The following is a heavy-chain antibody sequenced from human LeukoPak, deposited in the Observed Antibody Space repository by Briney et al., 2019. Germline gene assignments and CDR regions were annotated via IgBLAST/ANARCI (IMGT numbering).Heavy chain of an antibody. Sequence: SQTLSLTCTVSGGSISSGGYYWSWIRQHPGKGLEWIVYIYYSGGTYYNPSLKSRVTISVDTSKNQFSLKLSSVTAADTAVYYCARVVVCSGGSCYPNPYYFDYWGQGTLVTVSS. J-gene: IGHJ4*02. D-gene: IGHD2-15*01. CDR2: IYYSGGT. V-gene: IGHV4-31*03. CDR3: ARVVVCSGGSCYPNPYYFDY. CDR1: GGSISSGGYY.